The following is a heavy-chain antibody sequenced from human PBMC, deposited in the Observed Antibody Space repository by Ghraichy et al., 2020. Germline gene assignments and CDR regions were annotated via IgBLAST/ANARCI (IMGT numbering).Heavy chain of an antibody. CDR1: EFTFSSYV. D-gene: IGHD3-22*01. CDR3: AKPKYYHDSSGYQFDY. V-gene: IGHV3-23*01. J-gene: IGHJ4*02. Sequence: GESLNISCAASEFTFSSYVMSWVRQAPGKGLEWVSGISGSGGSTSYADSVKGRFTISRDNSKNTLYLQMNSLRAEDTAVYYCAKPKYYHDSSGYQFDYWGQGTLVTVSS. CDR2: ISGSGGST.